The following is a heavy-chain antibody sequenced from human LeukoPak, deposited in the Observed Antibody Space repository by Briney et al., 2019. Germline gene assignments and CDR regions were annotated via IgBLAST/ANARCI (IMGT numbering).Heavy chain of an antibody. D-gene: IGHD2-2*01. V-gene: IGHV5-51*01. CDR1: GYSFTSYW. CDR3: ARFGVYCSSTSSWVDY. Sequence: GESLKISCKGSGYSFTSYWIGWVRQMPGKGLEWMGIIYPGDSDTRYSPSFQGQVTISADKSISTAYLQWSSLKASDTAMYYCARFGVYCSSTSSWVDYWGQGTLVTVSS. J-gene: IGHJ4*02. CDR2: IYPGDSDT.